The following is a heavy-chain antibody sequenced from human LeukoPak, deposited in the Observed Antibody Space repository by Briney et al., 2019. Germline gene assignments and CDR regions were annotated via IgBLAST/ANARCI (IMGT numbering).Heavy chain of an antibody. CDR3: AKDLGTSGYYYSSLNYFDY. CDR1: GFSFSDNY. CDR2: ISSSGGIK. J-gene: IGHJ4*02. D-gene: IGHD3-22*01. Sequence: KSGGSLRLSCAAAGFSFSDNYTSWIRQAPGKGLEWVSYISSSGGIKYYADSVKGRFTISRDNAKNSLYLQMNSLRAEDTAVYYCAKDLGTSGYYYSSLNYFDYWGQGTLVTVSS. V-gene: IGHV3-11*01.